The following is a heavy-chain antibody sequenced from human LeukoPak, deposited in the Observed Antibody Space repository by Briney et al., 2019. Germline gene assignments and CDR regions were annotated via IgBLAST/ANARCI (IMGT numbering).Heavy chain of an antibody. CDR1: GGSINSNNYS. CDR2: IYYSGTT. CDR3: ARRDIVVVVAFDY. J-gene: IGHJ4*02. Sequence: SETLSLTCTVSGGSINSNNYSWGWIRQPPGKGLEWIGNIYYSGTTYYNSSLKSRVTISVDTSKNQFSLKLSSVTAADTAVYFCARRDIVVVVAFDYWGQGTLVTVSS. V-gene: IGHV4-39*01. D-gene: IGHD2-15*01.